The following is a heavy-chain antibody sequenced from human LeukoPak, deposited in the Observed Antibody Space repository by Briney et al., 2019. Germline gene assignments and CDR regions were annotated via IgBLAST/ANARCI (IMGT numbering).Heavy chain of an antibody. D-gene: IGHD1-26*01. J-gene: IGHJ4*02. Sequence: QPGGSLRLSCAASGFTFSDHYMDWVRQAPGKGLEWISYISSSSRTVHYADSVKGRFTISRDNAKNSLYLQMNSLRDEDTAVYYCARARDGSYDYWGQGTLVTVSS. CDR1: GFTFSDHY. V-gene: IGHV3-48*02. CDR3: ARARDGSYDY. CDR2: ISSSSRTV.